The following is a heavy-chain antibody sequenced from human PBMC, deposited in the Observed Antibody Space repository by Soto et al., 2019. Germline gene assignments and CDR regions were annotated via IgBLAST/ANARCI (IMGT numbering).Heavy chain of an antibody. CDR2: IYYSGST. CDR1: GGSISSSSYY. D-gene: IGHD4-17*01. CDR3: ARSMTKVVTLDY. J-gene: IGHJ4*02. V-gene: IGHV4-39*01. Sequence: SDTLSLTCTVSGGSISSSSYYWGWIRQPPGKGLEWIGSIYYSGSTYYNPSLKSRVTISVDTSKNQFSLKLSSVTAADTAVYYCARSMTKVVTLDYWGQGTLVTVSS.